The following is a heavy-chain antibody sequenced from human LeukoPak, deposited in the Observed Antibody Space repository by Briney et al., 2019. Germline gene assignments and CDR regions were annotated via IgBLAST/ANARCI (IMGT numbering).Heavy chain of an antibody. CDR2: ISGSGGST. D-gene: IGHD3-10*01. Sequence: GGSLRLSCAASGFTFSSYAMSWVRQAPGKGLEWVSAISGSGGSTYYADSVKGRFTISRDNSKNTLYLQMNSLRAEDTAVYYCAKGLGMVPNYYGMDVWGQGTTVTVSS. V-gene: IGHV3-23*01. CDR3: AKGLGMVPNYYGMDV. J-gene: IGHJ6*02. CDR1: GFTFSSYA.